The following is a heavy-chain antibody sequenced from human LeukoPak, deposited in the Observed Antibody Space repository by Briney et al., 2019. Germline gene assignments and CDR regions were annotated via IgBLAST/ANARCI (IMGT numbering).Heavy chain of an antibody. CDR1: GFTFSTYA. Sequence: GGSLRLSCAASGFTFSTYAMTWVRRAPGKGLHYVSAISIGGNTFYADSVKGRFTISRDNSKNTLYLQMSSLRVEDTAAYYCARIVQWPKGFDHWGQGTLVTVSS. V-gene: IGHV3-23*01. CDR2: ISIGGNT. CDR3: ARIVQWPKGFDH. D-gene: IGHD6-19*01. J-gene: IGHJ4*02.